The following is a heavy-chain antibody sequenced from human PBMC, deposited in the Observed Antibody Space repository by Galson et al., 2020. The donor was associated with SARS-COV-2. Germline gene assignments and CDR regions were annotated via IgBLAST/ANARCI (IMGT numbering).Heavy chain of an antibody. CDR3: ASSILVAGTIDY. V-gene: IGHV3-33*01. D-gene: IGHD6-19*01. Sequence: GESLKISCAASGFSFSTYAMHWVRQAPGKGLEWVAVIWSNGINKYYGDSVKDRFTISRDNSKNTLILQMNSLRGEDTAVYYCASSILVAGTIDYWGQGTLVTVSS. J-gene: IGHJ4*02. CDR2: IWSNGINK. CDR1: GFSFSTYA.